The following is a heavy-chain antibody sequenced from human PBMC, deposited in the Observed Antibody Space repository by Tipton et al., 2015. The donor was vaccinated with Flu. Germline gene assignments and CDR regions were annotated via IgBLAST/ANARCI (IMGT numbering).Heavy chain of an antibody. D-gene: IGHD2-8*01. J-gene: IGHJ2*01. CDR1: GYSFINYW. V-gene: IGHV5-51*01. CDR3: VRHPYCTNAVCPPGYWYFDL. Sequence: VQLVQSGAEVKKPGKSLKIPCKGSGYSFINYWIGWVRQMPGKGLEWMGIIYPGDSDTRYSPSFQGRVTISADKSISTAFLQWSSLKTSDSAMYYCVRHPYCTNAVCPPGYWYFDLWGRGTLVTVSS. CDR2: IYPGDSDT.